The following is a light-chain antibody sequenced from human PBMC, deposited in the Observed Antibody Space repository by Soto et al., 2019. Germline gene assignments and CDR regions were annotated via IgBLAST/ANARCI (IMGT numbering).Light chain of an antibody. CDR1: QSLVHSDGNTY. V-gene: IGKV2-24*01. J-gene: IGKJ2*01. Sequence: DIVLTQNPLSSPVTLGQPASISCRSSQSLVHSDGNTYLSWLHQRPGQPPRLLIYKVSNRFSGVPVRFRGSGAGTDVTLKISRVEAGDVGVYYCMQATQYRPYTFGQGTKLEIK. CDR2: KVS. CDR3: MQATQYRPYT.